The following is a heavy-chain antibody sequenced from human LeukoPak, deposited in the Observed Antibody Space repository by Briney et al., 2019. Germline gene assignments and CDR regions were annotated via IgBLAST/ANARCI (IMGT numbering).Heavy chain of an antibody. CDR1: GFTFSSYG. J-gene: IGHJ5*02. CDR2: IWYDGSNK. Sequence: PGRSLRLSCAASGFTFSSYGMHWVRQAPGKGLEGVAVIWYDGSNKYYADSVKGRFTISRDNSKHTLYLQMNSLRAKDTAVYYCARDMGIAAAGIRAWGQGTLVTVSS. CDR3: ARDMGIAAAGIRA. V-gene: IGHV3-33*01. D-gene: IGHD6-13*01.